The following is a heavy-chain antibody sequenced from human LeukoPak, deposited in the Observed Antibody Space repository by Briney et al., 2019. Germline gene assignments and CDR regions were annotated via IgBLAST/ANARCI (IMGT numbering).Heavy chain of an antibody. D-gene: IGHD4-17*01. CDR3: AKDGGSGDPAYYFDY. CDR2: ISWDGGST. Sequence: GGSLRFSCAASGFTFDDYTMHWVRQAPGKGLEWVSLISWDGGSTYYADSVKGRFTISRDNSKNSLYLQMNSLRTEDTALYYCAKDGGSGDPAYYFDYWGQGTLVTVSS. CDR1: GFTFDDYT. V-gene: IGHV3-43*01. J-gene: IGHJ4*02.